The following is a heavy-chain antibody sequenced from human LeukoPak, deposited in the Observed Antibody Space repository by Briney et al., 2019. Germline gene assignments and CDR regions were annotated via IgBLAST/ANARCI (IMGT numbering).Heavy chain of an antibody. CDR1: GDTFATSW. CDR2: IYPGDSRT. D-gene: IGHD2-2*01. CDR3: GRRKFSSPWSDP. J-gene: IGHJ5*02. Sequence: GESLKISCKGSGDTFATSWIGWVRQLPGKGLEWMGVIYPGDSRTRYNPSFQGQVTISADRSLNTAYLQWNSLKASDTAMYYCGRRKFSSPWSDPWGQGTLVTVSS. V-gene: IGHV5-51*01.